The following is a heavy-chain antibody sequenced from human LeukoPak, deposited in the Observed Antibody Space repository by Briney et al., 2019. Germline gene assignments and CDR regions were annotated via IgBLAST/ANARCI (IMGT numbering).Heavy chain of an antibody. Sequence: KPGGSLRLSCAASGFGFSTYSMNWVRQAPGKGLEWVAYISGGSGYIYYADSVKGRFTVSRDNAENSLYLQMNSLRAEDTAVYYCARQGGMQSFDYWGQGILVTVSS. D-gene: IGHD6-19*01. CDR2: ISGGSGYI. CDR3: ARQGGMQSFDY. V-gene: IGHV3-21*01. J-gene: IGHJ4*02. CDR1: GFGFSTYS.